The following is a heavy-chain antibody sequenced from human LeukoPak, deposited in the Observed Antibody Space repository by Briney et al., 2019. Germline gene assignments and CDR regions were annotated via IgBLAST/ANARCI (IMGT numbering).Heavy chain of an antibody. D-gene: IGHD1-26*01. CDR2: IYYSGST. V-gene: IGHV4-59*01. Sequence: SESLSLTCAVADGSISTYYRSWIRQPPGKGLEWMAYIYYSGSTNYDPSLKSRVTISVDMSKNEFSLKLTSVTAADTAVYYCTRGGVVGATNAFDIWGQGTIVTVSS. CDR3: TRGGVVGATNAFDI. CDR1: DGSISTYY. J-gene: IGHJ3*02.